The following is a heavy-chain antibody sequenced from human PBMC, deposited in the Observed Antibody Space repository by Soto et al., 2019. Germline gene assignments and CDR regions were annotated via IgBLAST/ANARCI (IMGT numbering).Heavy chain of an antibody. J-gene: IGHJ6*02. CDR3: ARTAAAGKYYYGTDV. CDR2: IYHSGST. Sequence: SETLSLTCAVSDDSISSSNWWTWVRQPPGKGLEWIGEIYHSGSTNYNPSLKSRVTISVDKSKNQFSLELSSVTAADTAVYYCARTAAAGKYYYGTDVWGQGTTVTVSS. V-gene: IGHV4-4*02. D-gene: IGHD6-13*01. CDR1: DDSISSSNW.